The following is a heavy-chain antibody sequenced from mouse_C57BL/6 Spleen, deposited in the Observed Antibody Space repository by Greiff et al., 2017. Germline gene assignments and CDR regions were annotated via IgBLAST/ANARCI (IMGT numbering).Heavy chain of an antibody. CDR2: IDPNSGGT. Sequence: QVQLQQPGAELVKPGASVKLSCKASGYTFTSYWMHWVKQRPGRGLEWIGRIDPNSGGTKYNEKFKSKATLTVDKPSSTAYMQLSSLTSEDYAFYYCAKGGIGPYYYAMDYWGQGTSVTVSS. J-gene: IGHJ4*01. CDR1: GYTFTSYW. CDR3: AKGGIGPYYYAMDY. V-gene: IGHV1-72*01. D-gene: IGHD2-14*01.